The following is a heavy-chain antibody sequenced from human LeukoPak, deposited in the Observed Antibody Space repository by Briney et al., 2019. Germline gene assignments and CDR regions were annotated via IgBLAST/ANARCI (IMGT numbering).Heavy chain of an antibody. D-gene: IGHD3-22*01. J-gene: IGHJ4*02. Sequence: GGSLRLSCAASGNYWMHWVRQAPGKGLVWVSHINSDGSWTGYADSVKGRFTISKDNAKNTLYLQMNGLGAEDTAVYYCSRSAYYDGSGNYYDYWGQGTLVTVSS. CDR2: INSDGSWT. V-gene: IGHV3-74*01. CDR3: SRSAYYDGSGNYYDY. CDR1: GNYW.